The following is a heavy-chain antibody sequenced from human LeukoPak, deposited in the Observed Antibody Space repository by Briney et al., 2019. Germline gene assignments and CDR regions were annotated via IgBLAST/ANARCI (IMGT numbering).Heavy chain of an antibody. J-gene: IGHJ5*02. V-gene: IGHV4-34*01. CDR3: ARGVSDCSSTSCYSGRNWFDP. D-gene: IGHD2-2*02. CDR1: GGSFSGYY. Sequence: SETLSLTRAVYGGSFSGYYWSWIRQPPGKGLEWIGEINHSGSTNYNPSLKSRVTISVDTSKNQFSLKLSSVTAADTAVYYCARGVSDCSSTSCYSGRNWFDPWGQGTLVTVSS. CDR2: INHSGST.